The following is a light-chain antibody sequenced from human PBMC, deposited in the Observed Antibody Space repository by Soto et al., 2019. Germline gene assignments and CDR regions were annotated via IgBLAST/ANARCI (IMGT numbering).Light chain of an antibody. J-gene: IGKJ3*01. CDR1: QDIKTY. V-gene: IGKV1-9*01. CDR2: GTF. Sequence: IPLTQSPSSLSASVGDRVSITCRASQDIKTYLAWYQQKQWKAPKLLLSGTFTLQSGVPSRFNGSGSGTDFTLTISRLQPEDFATYYCQHLNNYPPFTFGPGTKVDLE. CDR3: QHLNNYPPFT.